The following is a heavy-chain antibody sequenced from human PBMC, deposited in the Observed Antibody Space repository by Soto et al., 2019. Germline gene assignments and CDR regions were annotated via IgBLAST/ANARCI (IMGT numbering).Heavy chain of an antibody. V-gene: IGHV1-69*13. CDR3: ARDPDYGDQIYAFDI. D-gene: IGHD4-17*01. Sequence: SVKVSCKASGGTFSNYAFSWVRQAPGQGPEWMGGIIPIFGTPNYAQKFQARLTITADESTSTAYMELSSLRSEDTAVYYCARDPDYGDQIYAFDIWGQGTMVTVSS. J-gene: IGHJ3*02. CDR2: IIPIFGTP. CDR1: GGTFSNYA.